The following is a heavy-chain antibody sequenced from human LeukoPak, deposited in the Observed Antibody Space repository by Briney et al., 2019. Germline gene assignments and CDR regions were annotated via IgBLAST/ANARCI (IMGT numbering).Heavy chain of an antibody. V-gene: IGHV1-46*01. J-gene: IGHJ4*02. Sequence: GASVRVSCKASGYTFTRYYLHWVRQAPGQGLEWMGIINPVGGSTTYPQNFQGRVTMTRDTSSNTVYMELSRLRSEDTAIYYCARGGYNYWGPFDYWGQGTLVTVSS. D-gene: IGHD5-18*01. CDR3: ARGGYNYWGPFDY. CDR2: INPVGGST. CDR1: GYTFTRYY.